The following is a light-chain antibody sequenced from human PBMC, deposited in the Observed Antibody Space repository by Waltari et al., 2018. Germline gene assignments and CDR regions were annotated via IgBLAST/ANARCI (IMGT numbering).Light chain of an antibody. CDR3: QQYYSTPLT. CDR2: WAS. Sequence: DLLMNQYTDSLSRYLAKRANITSQSSESVLYCSNNKNYLAWYHQKPGQPPKLLIYWASTRESGVPDRFSCSGSGTDFTLTISSLQAENVAVYYFQQYYSTPLTFDVGTKVEIK. J-gene: IGKJ4*01. CDR1: ESVLYCSNNKNY. V-gene: IGKV4-1*01.